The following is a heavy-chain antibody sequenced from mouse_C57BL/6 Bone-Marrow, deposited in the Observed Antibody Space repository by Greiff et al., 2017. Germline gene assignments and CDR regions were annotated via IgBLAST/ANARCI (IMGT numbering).Heavy chain of an antibody. D-gene: IGHD2-4*01. J-gene: IGHJ4*01. Sequence: QVQLQQSGAELVKPGASVKISCKASGYAFSSYWMNWVKQRPGKGLEWIGQIYPGDGDTNYNGKFKGKATLTADKSSSTAYMQLSSLTSEDSAVYFCARLDDYSLSYYAMDYWGQGTSVTVSS. CDR2: IYPGDGDT. V-gene: IGHV1-80*01. CDR3: ARLDDYSLSYYAMDY. CDR1: GYAFSSYW.